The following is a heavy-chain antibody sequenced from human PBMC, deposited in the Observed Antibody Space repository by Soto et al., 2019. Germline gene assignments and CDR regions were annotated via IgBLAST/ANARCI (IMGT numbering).Heavy chain of an antibody. CDR1: GFTFTSYG. Sequence: QAHLVESGGGVVQPGRSLRLSCAASGFTFTSYGMHWVRQAPGTRLEWVAVISYDGGLQHYADSVKGRFTISRDNSKNMVLLQMTSLSAEDTAVYYCVSDRGSGPASLPSSCGQGTLVSVSS. J-gene: IGHJ5*02. CDR3: VSDRGSGPASLPSS. D-gene: IGHD2-15*01. CDR2: ISYDGGLQ. V-gene: IGHV3-30*03.